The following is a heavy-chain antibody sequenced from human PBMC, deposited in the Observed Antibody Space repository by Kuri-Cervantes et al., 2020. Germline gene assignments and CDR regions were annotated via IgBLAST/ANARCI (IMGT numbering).Heavy chain of an antibody. J-gene: IGHJ6*03. CDR2: INSDGSST. V-gene: IGHV3-74*01. Sequence: GESLKISCAASGFTFSSYWIHWVRQAPGKGLVWVSRINSDGSSTSYADSVKGRFTISRDNAKNTLYLQMNSLRAEDTAVYYCAKGTTTSIAARLGYYYMDVWGKGTTVTVSS. D-gene: IGHD6-6*01. CDR1: GFTFSSYW. CDR3: AKGTTTSIAARLGYYYMDV.